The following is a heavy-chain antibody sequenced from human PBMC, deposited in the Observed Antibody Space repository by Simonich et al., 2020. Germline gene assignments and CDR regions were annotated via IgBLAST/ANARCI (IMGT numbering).Heavy chain of an antibody. D-gene: IGHD6-13*01. CDR2: INPKRGGT. J-gene: IGHJ1*01. V-gene: IGHV1-2*02. Sequence: QVQLVQSGAEVKKPGASVKVSCKASGYTFTGYYMHWVRQATGQGLGWMGWINPKRGGTNYAKKFQGRVTMTRDTSISTAYMELSRLRSDDTAVYYCARSHIAAAGTGYFQHWGQGTLVTVSS. CDR3: ARSHIAAAGTGYFQH. CDR1: GYTFTGYY.